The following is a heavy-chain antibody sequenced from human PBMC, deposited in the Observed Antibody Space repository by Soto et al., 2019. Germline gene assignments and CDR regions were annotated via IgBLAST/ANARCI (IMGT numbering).Heavy chain of an antibody. Sequence: VGSLRLSCAASGFTFSSYWMSWVRQAPGKGLEWVANIKQDGSEKYYVDSVKGRFTISRDNAKNSLYLQMNSLRAEDTAVYYCARLWWLRRTLHWFDPWGQGTLVTVSS. CDR3: ARLWWLRRTLHWFDP. CDR2: IKQDGSEK. V-gene: IGHV3-7*03. J-gene: IGHJ5*02. D-gene: IGHD5-12*01. CDR1: GFTFSSYW.